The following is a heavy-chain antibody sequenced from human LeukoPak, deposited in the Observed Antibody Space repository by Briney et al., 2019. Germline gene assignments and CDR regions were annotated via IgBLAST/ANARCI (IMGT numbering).Heavy chain of an antibody. D-gene: IGHD6-13*01. CDR1: GHSISSNSYY. CDR3: ARRKGIAAAFDY. Sequence: SETLSLTCTVSGHSISSNSYYWGWIRQPPEKGLERIGSIYYSGSTYYNPSLKSRVTISVDTSKNQFSLNLSSVTAADTAVYYCARRKGIAAAFDYWGQGTLVTVSS. V-gene: IGHV4-39*01. J-gene: IGHJ4*02. CDR2: IYYSGST.